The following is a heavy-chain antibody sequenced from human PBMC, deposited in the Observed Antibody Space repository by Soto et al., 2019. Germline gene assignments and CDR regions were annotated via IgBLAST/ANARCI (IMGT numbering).Heavy chain of an antibody. V-gene: IGHV3-72*01. Sequence: SGGSLRLSCAASGFTFSDHYMDWVRQAPGKGLEWVGRTRNKANSYTTEYAASVKGRFTISRDDSKNSLYLQMNSLKTEDTAVYYCASRNYYYYGMDVWGQGTTVTVSS. J-gene: IGHJ6*02. CDR1: GFTFSDHY. CDR3: ASRNYYYYGMDV. CDR2: TRNKANSYTT.